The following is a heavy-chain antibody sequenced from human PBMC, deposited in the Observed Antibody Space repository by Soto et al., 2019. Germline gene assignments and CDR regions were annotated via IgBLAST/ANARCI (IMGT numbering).Heavy chain of an antibody. CDR3: ARASGGVVTDY. Sequence: QVQLVQSGAEVKKPGASVKVSCKAFGYTFTSYYIHWVRQAPGQGLEWMGIINPSGGSTNYAQRFQGRVTMTSDTFTSTVYMELSSLRSEDTAEYYRARASGGVVTDYWGQGTLVTVSS. CDR1: GYTFTSYY. J-gene: IGHJ4*02. D-gene: IGHD3-22*01. CDR2: INPSGGST. V-gene: IGHV1-46*01.